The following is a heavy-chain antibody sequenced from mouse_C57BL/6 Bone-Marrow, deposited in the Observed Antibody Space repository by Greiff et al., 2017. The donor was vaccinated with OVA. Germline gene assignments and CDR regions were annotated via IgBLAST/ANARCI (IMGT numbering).Heavy chain of an antibody. J-gene: IGHJ4*01. CDR2: ISSGGDYI. Sequence: DVQLVESGEGLVKPGGSLKLSCAASGFTFSSYAMSWVRQTPEKRLEWVAYISSGGDYIYYADTVKGRFTISRDNARNTLYLQMSSLKSEDTAMYYCTRYYYYGSPDYWGQGTSVTVSS. CDR1: GFTFSSYA. D-gene: IGHD1-1*01. CDR3: TRYYYYGSPDY. V-gene: IGHV5-9-1*02.